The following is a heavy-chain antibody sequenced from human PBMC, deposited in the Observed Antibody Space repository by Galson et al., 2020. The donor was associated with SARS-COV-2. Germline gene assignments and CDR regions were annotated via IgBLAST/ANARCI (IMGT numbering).Heavy chain of an antibody. D-gene: IGHD4-17*01. V-gene: IGHV4-59*01. CDR2: ISYSGSA. CDR1: DGPMSSYY. CDR3: ARDPAPLYGDNYYYGMDV. J-gene: IGHJ6*02. Sequence: SVSDGPMSSYYWSWIRQPPGKGLEWIGYISYSGSANYNPSLRSRVTISVDLSKNQFSLKVTSVTAADTAVYYCARDPAPLYGDNYYYGMDVWGRGTTVTVSS.